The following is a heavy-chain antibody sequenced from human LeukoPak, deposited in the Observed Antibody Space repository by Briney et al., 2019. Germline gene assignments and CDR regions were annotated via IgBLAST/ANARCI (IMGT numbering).Heavy chain of an antibody. CDR3: ARRKGVPYYYYMDV. D-gene: IGHD2-8*01. Sequence: SETLSLTCAVSGGSFSGYYWSWIRQSPRKGLEWIGEINHSGSTNYNPSLKSRVTISVDTSKNQFSLKLSSVTAADTAVYYCARRKGVPYYYYMDVWGKGTTVTISS. J-gene: IGHJ6*03. CDR2: INHSGST. CDR1: GGSFSGYY. V-gene: IGHV4-34*01.